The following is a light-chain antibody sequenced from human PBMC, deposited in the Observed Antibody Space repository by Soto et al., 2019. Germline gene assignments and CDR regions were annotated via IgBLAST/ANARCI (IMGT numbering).Light chain of an antibody. J-gene: IGKJ5*01. CDR1: QSVSSSY. V-gene: IGKV3-15*01. CDR3: QQYNNWPPIT. CDR2: GAS. Sequence: EIVLTQSPGTLSLSPGERATLSCRASQSVSSSYLAWYQQKPGQAPRLLIYGASTRPIGIPARFSGTGSETEFTLTISSLQSEDFAVYYCQQYNNWPPITFGQGTRLEIK.